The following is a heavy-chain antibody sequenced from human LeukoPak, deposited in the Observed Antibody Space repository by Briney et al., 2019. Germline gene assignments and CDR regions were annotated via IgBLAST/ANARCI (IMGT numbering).Heavy chain of an antibody. V-gene: IGHV1-18*01. J-gene: IGHJ6*02. Sequence: ASVKVSCKASGYTFTSYGISWVRQAPGQGLEWMGWISAYNGNTNYPQKLQGRVTMTTDTSTSTAYMELRSLRSDDTAVSYCARYDCGGDGYLSYYSGMDAWGQGTTVPASS. D-gene: IGHD2-21*02. CDR1: GYTFTSYG. CDR2: ISAYNGNT. CDR3: ARYDCGGDGYLSYYSGMDA.